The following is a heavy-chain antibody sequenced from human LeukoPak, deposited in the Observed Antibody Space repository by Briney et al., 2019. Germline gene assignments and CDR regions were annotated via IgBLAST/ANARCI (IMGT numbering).Heavy chain of an antibody. CDR3: ARSSGSGYYLFNWFDP. CDR2: ISSSSSYI. Sequence: ETLSLTCTVSGGSISSSSYYWGWIRQPPGKGLEWVSSISSSSSYIYYADSVKGRFTISRDNAKNSLYLQMNSLRAEDTAVYYCARSSGSGYYLFNWFDPWGQGTLVTVSS. J-gene: IGHJ5*02. D-gene: IGHD3-22*01. V-gene: IGHV3-21*01. CDR1: GGSISSSS.